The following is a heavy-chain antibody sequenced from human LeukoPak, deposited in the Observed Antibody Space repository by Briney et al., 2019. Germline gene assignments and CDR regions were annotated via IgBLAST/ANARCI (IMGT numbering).Heavy chain of an antibody. J-gene: IGHJ6*03. CDR3: TRGSIAYYYMDV. CDR1: GGSISSYY. Sequence: PSETLSLTCSVSGGSISSYYWNWIRQTPGKGLEWIGNIYYSGSTNYNPSLKSRVTISVDTSKNQFSLKLSSVTAADTAVYYCTRGSIAYYYMDVWGKGTTVIISS. V-gene: IGHV4-59*01. CDR2: IYYSGST. D-gene: IGHD3-22*01.